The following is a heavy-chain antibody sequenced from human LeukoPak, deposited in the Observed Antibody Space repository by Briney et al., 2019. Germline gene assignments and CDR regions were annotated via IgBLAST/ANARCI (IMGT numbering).Heavy chain of an antibody. CDR1: GFTFSSYA. CDR2: ISYDGSNK. J-gene: IGHJ4*02. CDR3: VKDLYYDNSGYYSGAFDY. D-gene: IGHD3-22*01. V-gene: IGHV3-30*14. Sequence: GGSLRLSCAASGFTFSSYAMHWVRQAPGKGLEWVAVISYDGSNKYYADSVKGRFTISRDNSKNTLFLQMSSLRVEDTAVYYCVKDLYYDNSGYYSGAFDYWGQGTLVTVSS.